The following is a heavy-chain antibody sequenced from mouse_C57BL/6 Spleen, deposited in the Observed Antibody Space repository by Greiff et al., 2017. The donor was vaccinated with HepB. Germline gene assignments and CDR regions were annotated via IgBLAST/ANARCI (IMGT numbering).Heavy chain of an antibody. Sequence: EESGPGLVKPSQSLSLTCSVTGYSITSGYYWNWIRQFPGNKLEWMGYISYDGSNNYNPSLKNRISITRDTSKNQFFLKLNSVTTEDTATYYCAGGTGYWGQGTTLTVSS. CDR1: GYSITSGYY. J-gene: IGHJ2*01. CDR3: AGGTGY. V-gene: IGHV3-6*01. CDR2: ISYDGSN. D-gene: IGHD3-3*01.